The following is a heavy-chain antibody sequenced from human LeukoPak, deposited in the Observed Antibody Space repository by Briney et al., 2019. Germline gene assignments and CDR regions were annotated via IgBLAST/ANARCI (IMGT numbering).Heavy chain of an antibody. CDR3: ARDWGDYGGEYYFDY. Sequence: ASVKVSCKASGGTFSSYAISWVRQAPGQGLEWMGGIIPIFGTANYAQKFQGRVTVTTDESTSTAYMELSSLRSGDTAVYYCARDWGDYGGEYYFDYWGQGTLVTVSS. CDR2: IIPIFGTA. V-gene: IGHV1-69*05. J-gene: IGHJ4*02. D-gene: IGHD4-17*01. CDR1: GGTFSSYA.